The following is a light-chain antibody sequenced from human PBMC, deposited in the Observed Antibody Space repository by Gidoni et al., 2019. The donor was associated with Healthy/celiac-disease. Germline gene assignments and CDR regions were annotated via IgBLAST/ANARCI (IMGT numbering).Light chain of an antibody. CDR3: QQRST. CDR2: DAS. V-gene: IGKV3-11*01. J-gene: IGKJ5*01. CDR1: QSVSSY. Sequence: EIVLTQSPATLSLSPGERATLSCRASQSVSSYLAWYQQKPGQAPRLLIYDASNRATGIPARFRGSGSGTDFALTISSLEPEDFAVYYCQQRSTFGQXTRLEIK.